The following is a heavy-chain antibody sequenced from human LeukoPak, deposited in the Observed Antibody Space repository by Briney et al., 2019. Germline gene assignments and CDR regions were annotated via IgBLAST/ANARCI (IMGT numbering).Heavy chain of an antibody. J-gene: IGHJ4*02. CDR3: ARGGDIVVVPAAMPHWVFDY. V-gene: IGHV4-30-2*01. CDR2: IYHSGST. Sequence: PSQTLSLTCAVSGGSISSGGYSWSWIRQPPGKGLEWIGYIYHSGSTYYNPSLKSRVTISVDTSKNQFSLKLSSVTAADTAVYYCARGGDIVVVPAAMPHWVFDYWGQGTLVTVSS. D-gene: IGHD2-2*01. CDR1: GGSISSGGYS.